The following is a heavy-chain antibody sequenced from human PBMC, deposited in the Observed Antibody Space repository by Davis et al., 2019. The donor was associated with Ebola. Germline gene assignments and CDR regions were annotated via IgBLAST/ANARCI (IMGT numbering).Heavy chain of an antibody. CDR3: AKSGLSFGVVKYHYGMDV. V-gene: IGHV3-30*02. CDR2: IRYDGSNK. CDR1: GFTFGDYA. D-gene: IGHD3-3*01. J-gene: IGHJ6*04. Sequence: GGSLRLSCTASGFTFGDYAMSWVRQAPGKGLEWVAFIRYDGSNKYYADSVKGRFTISRDNSKKTLYLQMNSLRAEDTAVYYCAKSGLSFGVVKYHYGMDVWGKGTTVTVSS.